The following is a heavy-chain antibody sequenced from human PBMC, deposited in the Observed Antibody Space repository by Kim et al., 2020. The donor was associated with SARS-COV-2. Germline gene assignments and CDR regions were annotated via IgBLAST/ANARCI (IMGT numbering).Heavy chain of an antibody. CDR3: ARDLVLTGYIYYYGMDV. J-gene: IGHJ6*04. CDR2: IIPIFGTA. CDR1: GGTFSSYA. Sequence: SVKVSCKASGGTFSSYAISWVRQATGQGLEWMGGIIPIFGTANYAQKFQGRVTITADESTSTAYMELSSLRSEDTAVYYCARDLVLTGYIYYYGMDVWGKGTTVTVSS. V-gene: IGHV1-69*13. D-gene: IGHD3-9*01.